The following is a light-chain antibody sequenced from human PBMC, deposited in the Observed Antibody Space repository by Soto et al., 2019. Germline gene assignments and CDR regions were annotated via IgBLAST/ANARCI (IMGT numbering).Light chain of an antibody. Sequence: QSALTQPASVSRSPGQSIAISCTGTSSDVGGYNYVSWYQQHPGKAPKLMIYDVSVRPSGVSDRFSGSKSDNTASLTISGLQAEDEAHYYCSSYTTSSTVVFGGGTKVTVL. CDR3: SSYTTSSTVV. V-gene: IGLV2-14*01. CDR2: DVS. CDR1: SSDVGGYNY. J-gene: IGLJ2*01.